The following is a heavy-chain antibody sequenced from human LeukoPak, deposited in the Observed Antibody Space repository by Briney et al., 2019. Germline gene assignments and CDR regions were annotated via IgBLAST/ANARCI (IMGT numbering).Heavy chain of an antibody. J-gene: IGHJ5*02. CDR1: GGTFSSYA. D-gene: IGHD3-22*01. CDR3: AGRGGYYDSSGITKFDP. CDR2: IIPIFGTA. Sequence: GASVKVSCKASGGTFSSYAISWVRQAPGQGLEWMGGIIPIFGTANYAQKLQGRVTIPADKSTSTAYMELSSLRSEDTAVYYCAGRGGYYDSSGITKFDPWGQGTLVTVSS. V-gene: IGHV1-69*06.